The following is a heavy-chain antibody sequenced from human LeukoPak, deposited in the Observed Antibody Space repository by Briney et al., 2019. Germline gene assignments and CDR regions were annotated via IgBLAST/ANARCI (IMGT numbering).Heavy chain of an antibody. CDR2: ISGSGGST. CDR1: GFTFSSYA. CDR3: AKDAQYYYDSSGYYFDY. Sequence: PGRSLRLSCAAPGFTFSSYAMHWVRQAPGKGLEWVSTISGSGGSTYYADSVKGRFTISRDNSKNTLYLQMNSLRAEDTAVYYCAKDAQYYYDSSGYYFDYWGQGTLVTVSS. D-gene: IGHD3-22*01. J-gene: IGHJ4*02. V-gene: IGHV3-23*01.